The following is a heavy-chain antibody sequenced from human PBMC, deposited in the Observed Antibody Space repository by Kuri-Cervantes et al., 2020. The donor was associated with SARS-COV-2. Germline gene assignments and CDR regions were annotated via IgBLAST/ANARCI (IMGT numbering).Heavy chain of an antibody. Sequence: SETLSLTCTVSGGSISSYNWSWIRQRPGTGLELIGYIYYSGSTIYNPSLKSRVTISVDTSKNQFSLKLSSVTAADTAVYSCARGSWNYPFDYWGQGTLVTVSS. CDR1: GGSISSYN. D-gene: IGHD1-7*01. CDR2: IYYSGST. J-gene: IGHJ4*02. CDR3: ARGSWNYPFDY. V-gene: IGHV4-59*13.